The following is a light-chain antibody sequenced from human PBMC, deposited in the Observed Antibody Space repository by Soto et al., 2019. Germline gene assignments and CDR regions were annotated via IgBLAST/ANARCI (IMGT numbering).Light chain of an antibody. CDR1: QSVLYSSDNKNY. V-gene: IGKV4-1*01. Sequence: DIVMTQSPDSLAVSLGERATINCKSSQSVLYSSDNKNYFAWFQQKPGQPPKLLMYWASARESAVPDRFSGSGSGTDFTLTISSLQAEDVAVYYCQQYYSTPRTFGQGTKVEIK. J-gene: IGKJ1*01. CDR3: QQYYSTPRT. CDR2: WAS.